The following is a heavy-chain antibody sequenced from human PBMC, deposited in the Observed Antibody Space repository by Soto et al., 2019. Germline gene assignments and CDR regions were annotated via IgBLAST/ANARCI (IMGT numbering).Heavy chain of an antibody. CDR3: ASSDCTNGVCYDGALDI. V-gene: IGHV3-21*01. CDR2: ISSSSSYI. D-gene: IGHD2-8*01. CDR1: GFTFSSYS. J-gene: IGHJ3*02. Sequence: WGSLRLSCAASGFTFSSYSMNWVRQAPGKGLEWVSSISSSSSYIYYADSVKGRLTISRDNAKNSLYLQMNSLRAEDTAVYYCASSDCTNGVCYDGALDIWGQGTMVTVSS.